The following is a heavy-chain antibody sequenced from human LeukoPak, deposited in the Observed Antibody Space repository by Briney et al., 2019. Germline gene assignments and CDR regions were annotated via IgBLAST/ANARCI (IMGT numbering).Heavy chain of an antibody. CDR1: GYTFTGYY. V-gene: IGHV1-2*02. CDR2: INPNSGGT. CDR3: ARVAPCTTTICYAYYFDY. J-gene: IGHJ4*02. D-gene: IGHD2-2*01. Sequence: GASVKVSCKASGYTFTGYYMHWVRQAPGQGLEWMGWINPNSGGTNYAQKFQGRVTMTRDTPISTAYMELSRLRSEDTAVYYCARVAPCTTTICYAYYFDYWGQGTLVTVSS.